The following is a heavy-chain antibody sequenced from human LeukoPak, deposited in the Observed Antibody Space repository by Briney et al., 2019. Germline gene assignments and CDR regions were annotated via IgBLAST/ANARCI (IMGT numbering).Heavy chain of an antibody. J-gene: IGHJ4*02. CDR3: ARGPYYGSGTLDY. CDR2: ISYDGSNK. V-gene: IGHV3-33*01. Sequence: TGGSLRLSCAASGFTFNSYGMHWVRQAPGKGLEWVAVISYDGSNKFYADSVKDRFTISRDNSENTLYLQMNSLRAEDTAVYYCARGPYYGSGTLDYWGQGTLVTVSS. D-gene: IGHD3-10*01. CDR1: GFTFNSYG.